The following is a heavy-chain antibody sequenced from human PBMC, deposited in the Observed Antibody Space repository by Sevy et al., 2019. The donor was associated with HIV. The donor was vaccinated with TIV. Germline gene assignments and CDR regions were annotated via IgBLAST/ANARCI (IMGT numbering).Heavy chain of an antibody. D-gene: IGHD3-10*01. CDR2: ISGSGGST. J-gene: IGHJ4*02. V-gene: IGHV3-23*01. CDR1: GFTFSSYA. CDR3: AKAGAFGELSIRRKNYFDY. Sequence: GGSLRLSCAASGFTFSSYAMSWVRQAPGKGLEWVSAISGSGGSTYYADSVKGRFTISRDNSKNTLYLQMNSLRAEDTAVYYCAKAGAFGELSIRRKNYFDYWGQGTLVTVSS.